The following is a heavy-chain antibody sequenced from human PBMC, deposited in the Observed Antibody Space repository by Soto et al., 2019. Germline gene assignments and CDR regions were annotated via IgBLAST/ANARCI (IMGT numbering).Heavy chain of an antibody. J-gene: IGHJ4*02. V-gene: IGHV1-46*01. CDR1: GYTFTSDY. D-gene: IGHD6-13*01. Sequence: SLKVACKASGYTFTSDYMHWVRQAPGQGLEWMGIINPSGGSTSYAQKFQGRVTMTRDTSTSTVYMELSSLRSEDTAVYYCARDQGYSSSWRNYFDYWGQGTLVTVSS. CDR3: ARDQGYSSSWRNYFDY. CDR2: INPSGGST.